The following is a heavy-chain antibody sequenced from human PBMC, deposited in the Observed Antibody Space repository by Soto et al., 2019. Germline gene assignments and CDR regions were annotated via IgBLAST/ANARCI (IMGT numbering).Heavy chain of an antibody. J-gene: IGHJ3*01. V-gene: IGHV1-69*13. D-gene: IGHD3-10*01. CDR2: TISVFTKA. Sequence: SVKVSCKAAGGTFSSYASSWVRQAPGQGLEWMGTTISVFTKATYAEKFQGRVTITADDSSTTAYMELNSLRSEDTAIYYCARMGHPLSGAFDLWGQGTMVTVSS. CDR1: GGTFSSYA. CDR3: ARMGHPLSGAFDL.